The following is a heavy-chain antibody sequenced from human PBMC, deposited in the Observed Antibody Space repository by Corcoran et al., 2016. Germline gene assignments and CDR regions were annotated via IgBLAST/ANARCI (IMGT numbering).Heavy chain of an antibody. CDR3: ARGWGSGWYRG. CDR2: IIPIFGTA. CDR1: GGTFSSYA. D-gene: IGHD6-19*01. Sequence: QVQLVQSGAEVKKPGSSVKVSCKASGGTFSSYAISWVRQAPGQGLEWMGGIIPIFGTANYAQKFQGRVTITADESTSTAYMELSSLGSEDTAGYDGARGWGSGWYRGWGQGTLVTVSS. V-gene: IGHV1-69*01. J-gene: IGHJ4*02.